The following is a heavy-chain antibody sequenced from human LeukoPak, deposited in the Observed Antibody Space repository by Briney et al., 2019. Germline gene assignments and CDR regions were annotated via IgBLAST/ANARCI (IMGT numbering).Heavy chain of an antibody. D-gene: IGHD3-3*01. CDR1: GGSISSYY. CDR3: AKNLRITIFGVVTFPYYYYYMDV. Sequence: SETLSLTCTVSGGSISSYYWSWIRQPAGKGLEWIGRMYISGSRKFNPSLKSRVTMSVDTSKNQFSLKLSSVTAADTAVYYCAKNLRITIFGVVTFPYYYYYMDVWGKGTTVTVSS. J-gene: IGHJ6*03. V-gene: IGHV4-4*07. CDR2: MYISGSR.